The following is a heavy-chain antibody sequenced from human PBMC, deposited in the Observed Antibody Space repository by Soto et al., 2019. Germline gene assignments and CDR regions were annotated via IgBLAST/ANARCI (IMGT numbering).Heavy chain of an antibody. D-gene: IGHD3-3*01. Sequence: QVQLVQSGAEVKKPGSSVKVSCKASGGTFSSYTISWVRQAPGQGLEWMGRIIPILGIANYAQKFQGRVTXAXDKSPSTAYMELSSLRSEDTAVYYCARDSSGGWFDPWGQGTLVIVSS. CDR1: GGTFSSYT. V-gene: IGHV1-69*08. CDR2: IIPILGIA. J-gene: IGHJ5*02. CDR3: ARDSSGGWFDP.